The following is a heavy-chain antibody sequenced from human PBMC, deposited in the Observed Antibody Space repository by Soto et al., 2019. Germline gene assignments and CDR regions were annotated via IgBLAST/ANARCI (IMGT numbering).Heavy chain of an antibody. Sequence: QVQLQESGPGLVKPSETLSLICTVSGASINSYYWSWIRQPPGKGLEWIGYMYYGGNTNYNPSLRSRVTMSVDTSRNQFSLNLSSVTAADTAVYYCAKSPWRATKVYFFDNWGQGTQVTVSS. CDR2: MYYGGNT. CDR3: AKSPWRATKVYFFDN. D-gene: IGHD1-26*01. CDR1: GASINSYY. V-gene: IGHV4-59*01. J-gene: IGHJ4*02.